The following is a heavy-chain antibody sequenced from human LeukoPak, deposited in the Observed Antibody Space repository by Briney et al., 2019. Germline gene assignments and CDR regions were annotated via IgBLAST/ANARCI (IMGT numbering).Heavy chain of an antibody. CDR3: ARDLAMYYYDSSGCLDY. J-gene: IGHJ4*02. Sequence: PGRSLRLSCAASGFTFSSYGMHWVRQAPGKGLEWVAVIWYDGSNKYYADSVRGRFTISRDNSKNTLYLQMSSLRAEDTAVYYCARDLAMYYYDSSGCLDYWGQGTLVTVSS. CDR2: IWYDGSNK. V-gene: IGHV3-33*01. D-gene: IGHD3-22*01. CDR1: GFTFSSYG.